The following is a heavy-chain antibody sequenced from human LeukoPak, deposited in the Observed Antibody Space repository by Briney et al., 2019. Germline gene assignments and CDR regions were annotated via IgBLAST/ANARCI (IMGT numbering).Heavy chain of an antibody. CDR2: IIPIFGTA. CDR3: ARAVYSGCDFGYFDY. D-gene: IGHD5-12*01. CDR1: GGTFSSYA. Sequence: SVKVSCKASGGTFSSYAISWVRQAPGQGLEWMGGIIPIFGTANYAQKFQGRVTITADESTSTAYMELSSLRSEDTAVYYCARAVYSGCDFGYFDYWGQGTLVTVSS. V-gene: IGHV1-69*13. J-gene: IGHJ4*02.